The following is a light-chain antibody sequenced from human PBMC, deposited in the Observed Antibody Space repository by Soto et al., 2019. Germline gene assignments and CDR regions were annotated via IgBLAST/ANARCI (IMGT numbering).Light chain of an antibody. CDR3: CSYARPTFYA. V-gene: IGLV2-14*01. J-gene: IGLJ1*01. Sequence: QSALTQPASVSGSPGQSITITCTGTSSDVGGYNYVSWYQHHPGKAPKLMIFEVSNRPSGVSNRFSGSKSGNTASLTISGLQAEDEADYYCCSYARPTFYAFATGTKLTVL. CDR1: SSDVGGYNY. CDR2: EVS.